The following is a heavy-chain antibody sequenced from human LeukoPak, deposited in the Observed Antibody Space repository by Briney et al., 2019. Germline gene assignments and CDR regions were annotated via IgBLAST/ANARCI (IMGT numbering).Heavy chain of an antibody. V-gene: IGHV4-39*01. CDR1: GVSISSGSDY. CDR3: ARHPRSGYSNGFDAFDI. D-gene: IGHD5-18*01. CDR2: IYYSGST. J-gene: IGHJ3*02. Sequence: SETLSLTCTVSGVSISSGSDYWGWIRQPPGKGLEWIGTIYYSGSTYYNPSLRSRVTISVDTSKTHFSLKLSSVIAADTAVYYCARHPRSGYSNGFDAFDIWGQGTMVTVSS.